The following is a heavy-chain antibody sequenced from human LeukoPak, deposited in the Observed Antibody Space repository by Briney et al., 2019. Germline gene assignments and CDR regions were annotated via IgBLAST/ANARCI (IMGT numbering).Heavy chain of an antibody. CDR2: IYYTGTP. CDR1: GGSISSYY. J-gene: IGHJ3*02. Sequence: PSETLSLTCTVSGGSISSYYGSWIRQSPGKGLEWIANIYYTGTPYYNPSLQSQVTISVDMSKNQFSLKLSTVTAADTAVYYCARVKSTVTSFDIWGQGTMVTVSS. D-gene: IGHD2/OR15-2a*01. CDR3: ARVKSTVTSFDI. V-gene: IGHV4-59*01.